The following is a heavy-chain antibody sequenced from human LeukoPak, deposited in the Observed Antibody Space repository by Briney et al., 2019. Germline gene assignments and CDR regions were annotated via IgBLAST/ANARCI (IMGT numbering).Heavy chain of an antibody. Sequence: GGSLRLSCAASGFTFSSYWMSWVSQAPGKGLEWVANIKQDGSEKYYVDSVKGRFTISRDNAKNSLYLQMNSLRAEDTAVYYCARSGRYYDSSGYVSDGAFDIWGQGTMVTVSS. CDR1: GFTFSSYW. CDR2: IKQDGSEK. V-gene: IGHV3-7*01. D-gene: IGHD3-22*01. J-gene: IGHJ3*02. CDR3: ARSGRYYDSSGYVSDGAFDI.